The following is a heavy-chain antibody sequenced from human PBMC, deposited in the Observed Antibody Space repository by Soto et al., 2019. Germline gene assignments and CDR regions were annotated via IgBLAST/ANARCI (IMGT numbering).Heavy chain of an antibody. CDR2: IYYSGTT. CDR1: GGSISSYY. V-gene: IGHV4-59*01. Sequence: SETLSLTCTVSGGSISSYYWNWIRQPPGKGLEWIGYIYYSGTTTYNPSLKSRVTMSVDTSKNQFSLKLSSVTAADTAVYYCAREPAAMRYFDYWGRGTLVTVSS. D-gene: IGHD2-2*01. J-gene: IGHJ4*02. CDR3: AREPAAMRYFDY.